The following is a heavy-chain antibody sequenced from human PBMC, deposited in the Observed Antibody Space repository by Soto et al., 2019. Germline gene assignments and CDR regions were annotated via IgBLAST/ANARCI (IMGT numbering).Heavy chain of an antibody. J-gene: IGHJ4*02. CDR1: GFTFSSYS. Sequence: EVQLVESGGGLVQPGGSLRLSCAAPGFTFSSYSMNWVRQAPGMGLEWVSYISTGSGSIYYADSVKGRFTISRDNAKNSLFLQMNSLRAEDTAVYYCASGGSVPNWGQGTLVTVSS. CDR3: ASGGSVPN. V-gene: IGHV3-48*01. D-gene: IGHD2-15*01. CDR2: ISTGSGSI.